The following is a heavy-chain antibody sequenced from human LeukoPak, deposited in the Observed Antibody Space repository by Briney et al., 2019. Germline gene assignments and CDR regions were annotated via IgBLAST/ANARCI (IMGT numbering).Heavy chain of an antibody. V-gene: IGHV3-64*01. CDR3: ARDAGYSSSWYSISYYYGMDV. J-gene: IGHJ6*02. D-gene: IGHD6-13*01. CDR2: ISSNGGST. CDR1: GFTFSSYA. Sequence: GGSLRLSCAASGFTFSSYAMHWVRQAPGKGLEYVSAISSNGGSTYYANSVKGRFTISRDNSKNTLYLQMGSPRAEDMAVYYCARDAGYSSSWYSISYYYGMDVWGQGTTVTVSS.